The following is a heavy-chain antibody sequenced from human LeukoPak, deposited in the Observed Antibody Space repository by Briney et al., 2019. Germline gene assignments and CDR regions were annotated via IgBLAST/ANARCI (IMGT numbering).Heavy chain of an antibody. CDR1: GYIFTSYG. D-gene: IGHD3-22*01. J-gene: IGHJ5*02. CDR2: ISVYNGNT. V-gene: IGHV1-18*01. CDR3: ARDINGYYYDSHGYYPTDL. Sequence: GASVKVSCKASGYIFTSYGISWVRQAPGQGLEWMGWISVYNGNTNYPQRLQGRVTTTTDTSTTTAYMELRSLRSDDTAVYYCARDINGYYYDSHGYYPTDLWGQGTQVTVSS.